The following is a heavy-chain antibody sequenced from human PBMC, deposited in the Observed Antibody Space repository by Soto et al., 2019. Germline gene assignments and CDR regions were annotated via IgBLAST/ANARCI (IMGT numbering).Heavy chain of an antibody. CDR2: ISSGTSTI. CDR1: GFTFCSYS. J-gene: IGHJ4*02. CDR3: ARDPGQDEAMDY. Sequence: PGGSLRRSCAASGFTFCSYSMNWVRQAPGKGLEWVSYISSGTSTIYYADSVKGRFTISRDNAKNSLYLQMDSLTAEDTAVYYCARDPGQDEAMDYWGQGTLVTVSS. V-gene: IGHV3-48*01.